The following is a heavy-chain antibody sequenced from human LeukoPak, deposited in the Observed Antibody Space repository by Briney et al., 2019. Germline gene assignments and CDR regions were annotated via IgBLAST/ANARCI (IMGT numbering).Heavy chain of an antibody. CDR3: AKVGFPLRFLEWSHRHDAFDI. V-gene: IGHV1-69*13. Sequence: ASVKVSCKASGGTFSSYAISWVRQAPGQGLEWMGGIIPIFGTANYAQKFQGRVTITADESTSTAYMELSSLRSEDTAVYYCAKVGFPLRFLEWSHRHDAFDIWGQGTMVTVSS. J-gene: IGHJ3*02. D-gene: IGHD3-3*01. CDR1: GGTFSSYA. CDR2: IIPIFGTA.